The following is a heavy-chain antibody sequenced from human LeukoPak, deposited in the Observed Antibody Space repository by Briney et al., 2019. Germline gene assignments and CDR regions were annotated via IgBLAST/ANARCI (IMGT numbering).Heavy chain of an antibody. CDR1: GYTFTGYY. CDR2: INPNNDDT. CDR3: ARGGYYLGNYYVIGAFDI. Sequence: ASVKVSCRASGYTFTGYYIHWVRQAPGQGLEWMGWINPNNDDTNYAQNFQGRVTMTRDTSISTAYMELSRLRSDDTAIYYCARGGYYLGNYYVIGAFDIWGQGTMVTVSS. V-gene: IGHV1-2*02. J-gene: IGHJ3*02. D-gene: IGHD1-26*01.